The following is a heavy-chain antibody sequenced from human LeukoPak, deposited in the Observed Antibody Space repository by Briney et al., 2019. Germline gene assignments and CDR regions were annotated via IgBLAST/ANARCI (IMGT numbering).Heavy chain of an antibody. CDR2: IYYSGST. CDR1: GGSISSSSYY. CDR3: ARVAHDSSGYTIDY. V-gene: IGHV4-31*03. Sequence: SETLSLTCTVSGGSISSSSYYWSWIRQHPGKGLEWIGYIYYSGSTYYNPSLKSRVTISVDTSKNQFSLKLGSVTAADTAVYYCARVAHDSSGYTIDYWGQGTLVTVSS. J-gene: IGHJ4*02. D-gene: IGHD3-22*01.